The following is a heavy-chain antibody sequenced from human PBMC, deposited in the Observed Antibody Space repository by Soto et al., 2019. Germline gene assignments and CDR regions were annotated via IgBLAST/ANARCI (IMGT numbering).Heavy chain of an antibody. CDR3: ARGGGCSGGSCHARFYYGMDV. J-gene: IGHJ6*02. CDR2: IIPIFGTA. Sequence: SVKVSCKASGGTFSSYAISWVRQAPGQGLEWMGGIIPIFGTANYAQKFQGRVTITADKSTSTAYMELSSLRSEDTAVYYCARGGGCSGGSCHARFYYGMDVWGQGTTVTVSS. V-gene: IGHV1-69*06. D-gene: IGHD2-15*01. CDR1: GGTFSSYA.